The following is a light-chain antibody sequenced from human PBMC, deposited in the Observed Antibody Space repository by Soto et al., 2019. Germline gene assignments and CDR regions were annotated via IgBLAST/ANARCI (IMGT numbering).Light chain of an antibody. CDR2: AAS. CDR3: QQIYSTPFT. J-gene: IGKJ4*01. CDR1: QSISDY. V-gene: IGKV1-39*01. Sequence: DIQMTQSPSSLSASVGDKVTITCRASQSISDYLNWYLQKPGKAPKVLIYAASNLQSGVPSRFSGSGSGTDFTLTISRLQTEDFATYYCQQIYSTPFTFGGGTKVEI.